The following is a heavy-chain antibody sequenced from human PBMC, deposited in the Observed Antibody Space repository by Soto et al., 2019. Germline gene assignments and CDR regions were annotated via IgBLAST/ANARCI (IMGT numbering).Heavy chain of an antibody. V-gene: IGHV1-18*04. Sequence: QVQLVQSGAEVKKPGASVKVSCKASGYTFTSYSVTWVRQAPGQGLEWMGWISAYNGNTNYAQKLQGRVTMTTDTSTSTAYMELRSLRSDDTAVYYCARGAYCGGDCYQFRSGGRYYYYGMDVWGQGTTVTVSS. D-gene: IGHD2-21*02. CDR2: ISAYNGNT. CDR3: ARGAYCGGDCYQFRSGGRYYYYGMDV. J-gene: IGHJ6*02. CDR1: GYTFTSYS.